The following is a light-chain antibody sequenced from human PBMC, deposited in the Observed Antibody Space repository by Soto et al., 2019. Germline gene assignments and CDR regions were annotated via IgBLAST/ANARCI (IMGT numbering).Light chain of an antibody. V-gene: IGLV1-44*01. CDR2: SNS. J-gene: IGLJ2*01. CDR1: SSNIGSNT. Sequence: QSVVTQPPSASGTPGQRVTISCSGSSSNIGSNTVNWYQQLPGTAPKLLIYSNSQRPSGVPDRFSGSKSGTSASLAISGLQSEDEADYYCAAWDDNLNGHVVFGGGTKLTVL. CDR3: AAWDDNLNGHVV.